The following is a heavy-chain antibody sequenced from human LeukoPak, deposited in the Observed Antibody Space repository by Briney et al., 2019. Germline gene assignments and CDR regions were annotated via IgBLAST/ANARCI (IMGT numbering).Heavy chain of an antibody. J-gene: IGHJ4*02. Sequence: PSETLSLTCAVYGGSFNDYYWNWIRQPPGKGLEWIGEINHSGSTNYNPSLKSRVTISVDTSKNQFSLKLSSVTAADTAVYYCARGVWDYVWGSYRYWFDYWGQGTLVTVSS. CDR3: ARGVWDYVWGSYRYWFDY. CDR1: GGSFNDYY. CDR2: INHSGST. V-gene: IGHV4-34*01. D-gene: IGHD3-16*02.